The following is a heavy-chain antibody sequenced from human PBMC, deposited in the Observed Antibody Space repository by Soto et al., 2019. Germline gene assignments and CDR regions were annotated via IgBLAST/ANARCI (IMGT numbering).Heavy chain of an antibody. V-gene: IGHV1-3*05. CDR1: GYTFTSYA. J-gene: IGHJ4*02. CDR3: ARDPGWNYDY. CDR2: INAGNGNT. Sequence: QVQLVQSGAEEKKPGASVKVSCKASGYTFTSYAMHWVRQTPGQRLEWMGWINAGNGNTKYSQKFQGRVTMTRDTSASTAYMELSTLRSEDTAVYYGARDPGWNYDYWGQGTLDTVSS. D-gene: IGHD1-7*01.